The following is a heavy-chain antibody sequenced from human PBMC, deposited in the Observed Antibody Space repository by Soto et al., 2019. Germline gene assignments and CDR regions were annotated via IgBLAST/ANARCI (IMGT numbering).Heavy chain of an antibody. D-gene: IGHD6-19*01. CDR1: GGSFSRYY. J-gene: IGHJ6*02. CDR2: VNHSGST. V-gene: IGHV4-34*02. Sequence: QVQLQQWGAGLLKPSETLSLTCAVYGGSFSRYYWSWIRQPPGKGLEWIGEVNHSGSTNYNPSLKSRVTISVDTSKNQFSLNLSSVTAADTAVYYCARGHEVTGTFYYDYALDVWGQGTTVTVSS. CDR3: ARGHEVTGTFYYDYALDV.